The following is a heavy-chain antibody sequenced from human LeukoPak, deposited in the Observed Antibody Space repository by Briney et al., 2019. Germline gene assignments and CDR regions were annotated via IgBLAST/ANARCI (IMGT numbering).Heavy chain of an antibody. V-gene: IGHV1-18*01. D-gene: IGHD5-12*01. CDR3: ARMQVPGYDPPSVDY. Sequence: APVKVSCKASGYTFTSYGISWVRQAPGQGLEWMGWISAYNGNTNYAQKLQGRVTMTTDTSTSTAYMELRSLRSDDTAVYYCARMQVPGYDPPSVDYWGQGTLVTVSS. J-gene: IGHJ4*02. CDR1: GYTFTSYG. CDR2: ISAYNGNT.